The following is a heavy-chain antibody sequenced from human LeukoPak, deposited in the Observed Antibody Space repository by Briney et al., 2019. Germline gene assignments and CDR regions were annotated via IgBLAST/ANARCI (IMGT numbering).Heavy chain of an antibody. Sequence: SGTLSLTCTVSGGSVNSGNYYWSWIRQPPGKGLEWIGYIYYSGSTYYYNPSLESRVTISLDTSKNQFSLKLSSVTAADTAVYYCARDREWELQSLRYFDYWGQGTLVTVSS. J-gene: IGHJ4*02. D-gene: IGHD1-26*01. CDR3: ARDREWELQSLRYFDY. V-gene: IGHV4-61*01. CDR1: GGSVNSGNYY. CDR2: IYYSGSTY.